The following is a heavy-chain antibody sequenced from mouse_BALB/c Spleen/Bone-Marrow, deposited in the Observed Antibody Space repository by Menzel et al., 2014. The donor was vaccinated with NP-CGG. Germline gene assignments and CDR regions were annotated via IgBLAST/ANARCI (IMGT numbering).Heavy chain of an antibody. J-gene: IGHJ4*01. CDR2: ISSGSSTI. CDR3: ARDYGYAMDY. V-gene: IGHV5-17*02. Sequence: EVKLMDSGGGLVQPGGSRKLSCAASGITFSSFGMHWVRQAPEKGLEWVAYISSGSSTIYYADTVKGRFTISRDNPKNTLFLQMTSLRSEDTAMYYCARDYGYAMDYWGQGTSVTVSS. CDR1: GITFSSFG. D-gene: IGHD1-1*01.